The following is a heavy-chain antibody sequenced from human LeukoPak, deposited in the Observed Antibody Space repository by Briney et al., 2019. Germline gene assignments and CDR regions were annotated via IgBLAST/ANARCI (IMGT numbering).Heavy chain of an antibody. Sequence: GGSLRLSCAASGFSFSSYSMTWVRQAPGKGLEWVSSISSSSSYIYYADSVKGRFTISRDNAKNSLYLQMNSLRAEDTDVYYCARGGLGSYFDYWGQGTLVTVSS. V-gene: IGHV3-21*03. D-gene: IGHD3/OR15-3a*01. J-gene: IGHJ4*02. CDR1: GFSFSSYS. CDR3: ARGGLGSYFDY. CDR2: ISSSSSYI.